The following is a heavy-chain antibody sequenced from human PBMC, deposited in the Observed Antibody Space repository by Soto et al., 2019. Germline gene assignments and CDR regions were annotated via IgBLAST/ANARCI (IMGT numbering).Heavy chain of an antibody. CDR2: IYDDGSA. CDR1: GGSISSSY. V-gene: IGHV4-59*01. CDR3: ARDKYCSGGSCRKNWFDP. J-gene: IGHJ5*02. Sequence: PSETRSLTCPVSGGSISSSYWSWIRQPPGKGLEWLAYIYDDGSANYNPSLKSRATISLDMSKNQFSLKLTSVTAADTAVYYCARDKYCSGGSCRKNWFDPWGQGTLVTVS. D-gene: IGHD2-15*01.